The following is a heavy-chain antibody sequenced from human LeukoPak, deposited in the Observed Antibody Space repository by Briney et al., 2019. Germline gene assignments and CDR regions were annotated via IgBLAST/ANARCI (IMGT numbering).Heavy chain of an antibody. CDR1: GFTFSSYA. CDR3: AKDHGAHRSWPYWYFDL. D-gene: IGHD6-13*01. V-gene: IGHV3-23*01. CDR2: ISGSGGST. Sequence: GGSLRLSCAASGFTFSSYAMSWVRQAPGKGLEWVSAISGSGGSTYYADSVEGRFTISRDNSKNTLYLQMNSLRAEDTAVYYCAKDHGAHRSWPYWYFDLWGRGTLVTVSS. J-gene: IGHJ2*01.